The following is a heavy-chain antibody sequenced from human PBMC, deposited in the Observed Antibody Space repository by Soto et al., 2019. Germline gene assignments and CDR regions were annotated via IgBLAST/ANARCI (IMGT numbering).Heavy chain of an antibody. CDR3: VRDHNWDYHYSSSEYYYYSMDV. J-gene: IGHJ6*02. D-gene: IGHD6-6*01. CDR1: GGTFSSYA. CDR2: IIPIFGTA. V-gene: IGHV1-69*01. Sequence: QVQLVQSGAEVKKPGSSVKVSCKASGGTFSSYAISWVRQAPGQGLEWMGGIIPIFGTANYAQKFQGRVTITADESTSTAYMELSSLRSEDTAVYYYVRDHNWDYHYSSSEYYYYSMDVWGQGTTVTVCS.